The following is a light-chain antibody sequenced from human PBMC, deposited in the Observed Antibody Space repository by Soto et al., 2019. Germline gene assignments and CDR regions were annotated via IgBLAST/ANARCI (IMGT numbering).Light chain of an antibody. CDR1: SSNIGNNY. CDR3: GTWDSSLSAFV. J-gene: IGLJ1*01. Sequence: QSVLTQPPSVSAAPGQKVTMSCSGSSSNIGNNYVSWYQQPPGTAPKLLIYDNNKRPSGIPDRFSGSKSGTSATLGITGLQTGDEADYYCGTWDSSLSAFVFGTGTKVTVL. V-gene: IGLV1-51*01. CDR2: DNN.